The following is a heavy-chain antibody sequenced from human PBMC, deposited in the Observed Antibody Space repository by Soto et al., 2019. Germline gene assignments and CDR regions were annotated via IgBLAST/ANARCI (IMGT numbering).Heavy chain of an antibody. J-gene: IGHJ6*02. CDR2: ISYSGST. Sequence: QVQLQESGPGLLKPSETLSLTCTVSGGSISTYSWSWILQPPGKGLEWIGYISYSGSTNYNPSLKCLVTLSVDTSKNHFSLTLGSVTAADTAVSYCARVGSGYSGYEAVLSPGTTVTVSS. CDR3: ARVGSGYSGYEAV. D-gene: IGHD5-12*01. CDR1: GGSISTYS. V-gene: IGHV4-59*01.